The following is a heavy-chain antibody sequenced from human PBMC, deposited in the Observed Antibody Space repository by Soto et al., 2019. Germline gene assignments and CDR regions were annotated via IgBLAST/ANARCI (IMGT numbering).Heavy chain of an antibody. J-gene: IGHJ4*02. Sequence: SETLSLTCTVSGGSVSSGSYYWSWIRQPPWKGLEWIGYIYYSGSTNYNPSLKSRVTISVDTSKNQFSLKLSSVTAADTAVYYCARDHGYNSFDYWGQGXLVTVYS. CDR1: GGSVSSGSYY. V-gene: IGHV4-61*01. CDR3: ARDHGYNSFDY. D-gene: IGHD5-12*01. CDR2: IYYSGST.